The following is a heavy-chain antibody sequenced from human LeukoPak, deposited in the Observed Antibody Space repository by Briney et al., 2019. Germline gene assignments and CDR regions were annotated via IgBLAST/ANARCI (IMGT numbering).Heavy chain of an antibody. Sequence: QSGGSLRLSCGASGFAFSKYAMYWVRQAPGKGLEWVSGLTGGGDFTYYADSVKGRFTISRDNSKNTLYLEMNSLRADDTAVYYCAKRGNTISFFDPWGQGTLVPVSS. CDR3: AKRGNTISFFDP. V-gene: IGHV3-23*01. CDR2: LTGGGDFT. J-gene: IGHJ5*02. CDR1: GFAFSKYA. D-gene: IGHD5-24*01.